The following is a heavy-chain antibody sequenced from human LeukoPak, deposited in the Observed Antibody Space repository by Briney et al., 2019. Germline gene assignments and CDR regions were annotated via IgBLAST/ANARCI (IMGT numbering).Heavy chain of an antibody. D-gene: IGHD3-3*01. CDR3: AKDLVTIFGVADY. CDR2: ISGSGDST. Sequence: PGGSLRLSCAASGFTFSSYAMSWVRQAPGKGLEWVSAISGSGDSTYYADSVKGRFTISRDSSKNTLYLQMNSLRAEDTAVYYCAKDLVTIFGVADYWGQGTLVTVSS. J-gene: IGHJ4*02. CDR1: GFTFSSYA. V-gene: IGHV3-23*01.